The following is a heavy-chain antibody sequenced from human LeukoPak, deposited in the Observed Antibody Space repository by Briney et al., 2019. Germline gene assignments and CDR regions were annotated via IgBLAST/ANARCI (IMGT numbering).Heavy chain of an antibody. J-gene: IGHJ5*02. CDR1: GLTFSSYA. CDR3: AKESGNYYNNWFDP. Sequence: GGSLRLSCVASGLTFSSYAMSWVRQAPGKGLEWVSGISDSGGSTYSAGSVKGRFTISRDNSKNTLFLQMNSLRAEDTAVYYCAKESGNYYNNWFDPWGQGTLVIVSS. D-gene: IGHD1-26*01. CDR2: ISDSGGST. V-gene: IGHV3-23*01.